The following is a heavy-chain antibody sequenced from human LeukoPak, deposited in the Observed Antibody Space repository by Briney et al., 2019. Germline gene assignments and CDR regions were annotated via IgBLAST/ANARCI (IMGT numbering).Heavy chain of an antibody. Sequence: GGSLRLSCAASGFTFDDYVMHWVRQAPGKGLEWVSGITWNSDTIAYADSVKGRFTISRDNAKNSLYLQMNSLRAEDTAVYYCARGNYGSGSYPPYYYYYMDVWGKGTRSPSP. J-gene: IGHJ6*03. V-gene: IGHV3-9*01. CDR2: ITWNSDTI. CDR3: ARGNYGSGSYPPYYYYYMDV. D-gene: IGHD3-10*01. CDR1: GFTFDDYV.